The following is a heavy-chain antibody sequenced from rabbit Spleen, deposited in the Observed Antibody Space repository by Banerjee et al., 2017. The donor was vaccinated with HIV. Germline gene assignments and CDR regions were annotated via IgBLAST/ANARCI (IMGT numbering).Heavy chain of an antibody. Sequence: QSLEESGGDLVKPGASLTLTCTASGFSFSSSDYMCWVRQAPGKGLEWIACIAGSSSGFTYSATWAKGRFTISSHNAQNTLYLQLNSLTAADTATYFCVREAGYGGYGDANLWGQGTLVTVS. V-gene: IGHV1S40*01. D-gene: IGHD6-1*01. CDR3: VREAGYGGYGDANL. CDR2: IAGSSSGFT. CDR1: GFSFSSSDY. J-gene: IGHJ4*01.